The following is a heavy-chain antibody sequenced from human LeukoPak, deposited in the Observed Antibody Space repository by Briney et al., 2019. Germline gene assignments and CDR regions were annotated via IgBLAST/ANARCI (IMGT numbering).Heavy chain of an antibody. D-gene: IGHD3-10*01. Sequence: GGSLRLSCASSALTFSRHVINWVRQAPGKGLEWVSAISGYGDSTFYADSVKGRFPISRDNSKNTVYLQIDSLRVEDTAVYYCAQDAEEKGYGRPVEYFQHWGQGTLVTVSS. V-gene: IGHV3-23*01. CDR1: ALTFSRHV. J-gene: IGHJ1*01. CDR3: AQDAEEKGYGRPVEYFQH. CDR2: ISGYGDST.